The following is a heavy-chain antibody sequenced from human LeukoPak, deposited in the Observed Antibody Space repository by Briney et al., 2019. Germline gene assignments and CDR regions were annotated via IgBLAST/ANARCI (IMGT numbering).Heavy chain of an antibody. Sequence: ASVKVSCKASGGTFSSYAISWVRQAPGKGLEWMGRIIPILGIANYAQKFQGRVTITADKSTSTAYMELSSLRSEDTAVYYCARDTYYYDSSGYLYWGQGTLVTVSS. CDR3: ARDTYYYDSSGYLY. CDR1: GGTFSSYA. V-gene: IGHV1-69*04. D-gene: IGHD3-22*01. CDR2: IIPILGIA. J-gene: IGHJ4*02.